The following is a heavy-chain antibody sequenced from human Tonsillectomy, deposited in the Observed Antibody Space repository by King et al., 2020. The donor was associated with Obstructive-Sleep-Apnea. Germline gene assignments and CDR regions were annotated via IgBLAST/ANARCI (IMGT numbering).Heavy chain of an antibody. CDR2: ISRNNSLL. D-gene: IGHD5-18*01. CDR3: ARDSSYTATFDY. V-gene: IGHV3-21*05. J-gene: IGHJ4*02. Sequence: VQLVESGGGLVKPGGSLRLSCAASGFTFSSYSMNWVRQAPGKGLEWFCFISRNNSLLYYASSVKGRFTISRDNAKKSLYLQMNSLRAEDTAVYYCARDSSYTATFDYWGQGTLVTVSS. CDR1: GFTFSSYS.